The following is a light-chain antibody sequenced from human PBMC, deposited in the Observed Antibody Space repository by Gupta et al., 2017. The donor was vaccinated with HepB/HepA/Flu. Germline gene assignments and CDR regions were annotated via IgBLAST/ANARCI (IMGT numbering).Light chain of an antibody. CDR1: QSVSSY. CDR3: QQRSNWIT. V-gene: IGKV3-11*01. J-gene: IGKJ4*01. CDR2: DAS. Sequence: ENVLTQSPATLSLSPGERATLSCRASQSVSSYLAWYQQKPGQAPRLLIYDASNRATGIPDRFSGSGAGKDFTLTSSSREPEDCAVYYGQQRSNWITFGGGTKVEIK.